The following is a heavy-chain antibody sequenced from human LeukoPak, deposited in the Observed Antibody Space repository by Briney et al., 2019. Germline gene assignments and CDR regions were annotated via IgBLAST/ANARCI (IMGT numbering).Heavy chain of an antibody. D-gene: IGHD3-9*01. Sequence: GGSLRLSCAASGFTFSSYSMNWVRQAPGKGLEWVSYISSSSSTIYYADSVKGRFTISRDNAKNSLYLQMNSLRAEDTAVYYCARDQNDILTEYGMDVWGQGTTVTVSS. CDR3: ARDQNDILTEYGMDV. J-gene: IGHJ6*02. CDR1: GFTFSSYS. V-gene: IGHV3-48*04. CDR2: ISSSSSTI.